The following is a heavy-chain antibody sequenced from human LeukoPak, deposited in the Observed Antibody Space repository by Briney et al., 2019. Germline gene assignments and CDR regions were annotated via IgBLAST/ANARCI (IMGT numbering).Heavy chain of an antibody. CDR1: GFTFSSHA. CDR3: AREIGSSSWYGGGNWFDP. Sequence: GGSLRLSCAASGFTFSSHAMNWVRQAPGKGLEWVAVISYDGSNKYYADSVKGRFTISRDNSKNTLYLQMNSLRAEDTAVYYCAREIGSSSWYGGGNWFDPWGQGTLVTVSS. D-gene: IGHD6-13*01. CDR2: ISYDGSNK. J-gene: IGHJ5*02. V-gene: IGHV3-30-3*01.